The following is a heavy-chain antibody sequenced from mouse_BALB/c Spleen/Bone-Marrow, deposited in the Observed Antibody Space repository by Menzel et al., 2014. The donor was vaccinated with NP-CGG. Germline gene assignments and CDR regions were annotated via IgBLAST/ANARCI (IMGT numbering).Heavy chain of an antibody. CDR3: ARMDRSSYAMDY. Sequence: VKLVESGPGLVQPSQSLSITCTVSGFSLTSYGLHWVRQSPGKGLEWLGVIWSGGSTDYNAAFKSRLSISKDNSKSQVFFKMNSLQSNDTAIYYCARMDRSSYAMDYWGQGTSVTVSS. D-gene: IGHD2-14*01. V-gene: IGHV2-2*03. J-gene: IGHJ4*01. CDR1: GFSLTSYG. CDR2: IWSGGST.